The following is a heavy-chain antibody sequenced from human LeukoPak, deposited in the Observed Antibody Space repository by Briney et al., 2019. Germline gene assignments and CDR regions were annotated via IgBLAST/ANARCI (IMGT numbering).Heavy chain of an antibody. V-gene: IGHV4-39*01. CDR3: ARSLPNYDFWSGYYKRYYYYMDV. D-gene: IGHD3-3*01. J-gene: IGHJ6*03. CDR2: IYYSGST. CDR1: GGSISSSSYY. Sequence: SETLSLTCTVSGGSISSSSYYWGWIRQPPGKGLEWIGSIYYSGSTYYNPSLKSRVTISVDTSKNQFSLELSSVTAADTAVYYCARSLPNYDFWSGYYKRYYYYMDVWGKGTTVTVSS.